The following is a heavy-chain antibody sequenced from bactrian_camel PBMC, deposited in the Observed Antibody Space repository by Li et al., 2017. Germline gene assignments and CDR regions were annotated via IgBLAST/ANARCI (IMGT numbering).Heavy chain of an antibody. D-gene: IGHD7*01. CDR2: IHHRSGGT. CDR1: GSRYQDYC. CDR3: AKGRPRLGLVAADLD. Sequence: HVQLVESGGGSVQGGGSLRLSCTQSGSRYQDYCMAWFRQSPGKPGKVREGVATIHHRSGGTYYAGSVKGRFTISRDNAKNTLYLQLDSLSTEDTATYYCAKGRPRLGLVAADLDRGQGTQVTVS. V-gene: IGHV3S1*01. J-gene: IGHJ4*01.